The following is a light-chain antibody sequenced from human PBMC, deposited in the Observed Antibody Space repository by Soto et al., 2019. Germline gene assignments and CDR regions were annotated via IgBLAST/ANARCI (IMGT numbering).Light chain of an antibody. CDR2: DAS. CDR1: QSISSW. Sequence: DIQIAQFPSTLSAPLGEGVTVTWRASQSISSWLAWYQQKPGKAPKLLIYDASSLESGVPSRFSGSGSGTEFTLTISSLQPDDFATYYCQQYNSYSITFGPGTKVDIK. V-gene: IGKV1-5*01. J-gene: IGKJ3*01. CDR3: QQYNSYSIT.